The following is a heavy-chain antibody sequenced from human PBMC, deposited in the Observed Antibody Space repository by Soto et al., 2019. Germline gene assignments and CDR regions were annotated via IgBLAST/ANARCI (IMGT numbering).Heavy chain of an antibody. D-gene: IGHD6-6*01. Sequence: PSETLSLTSSVSGGSINNSTSFWGWLRQSPGKGLEWIATINYRWPAEYNPSLKSRVTISVDRSRNVLSLQMNYVTAPDTAVYYRANYSMSRPWFETWGKGTLVTV. CDR3: ANYSMSRPWFET. J-gene: IGHJ5*02. CDR1: GGSINNSTSF. CDR2: INYRWPA. V-gene: IGHV4-39*02.